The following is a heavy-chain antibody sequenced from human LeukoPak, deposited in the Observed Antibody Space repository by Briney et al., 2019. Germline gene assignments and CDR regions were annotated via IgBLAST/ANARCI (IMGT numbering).Heavy chain of an antibody. Sequence: GGSLRLSCAASRFTFSSYAMHWVRQAPGKGLEWVAFISYDGSNKYYADSVKGRFTISRVNSKNTLYLQMNSLRAEDTAVYYCARQNSGSYYDYWGQGTPVTVSS. V-gene: IGHV3-30*04. CDR3: ARQNSGSYYDY. CDR2: ISYDGSNK. J-gene: IGHJ4*02. D-gene: IGHD1-26*01. CDR1: RFTFSSYA.